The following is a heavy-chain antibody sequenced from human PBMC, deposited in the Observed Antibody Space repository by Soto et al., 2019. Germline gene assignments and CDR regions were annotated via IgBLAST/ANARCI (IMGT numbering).Heavy chain of an antibody. D-gene: IGHD2-8*01. CDR3: AIDHGNGMDV. Sequence: QVQRVESGGGVVQPGRSLRLSCAASGFSFSTYGMHWVRQAPGQGLEWVAVISYDGRNKYYADSVKGRFTISRDNSKNTLYLRMNSLRAGDTAVYYCAIDHGNGMDVWGQGTTVTVSS. V-gene: IGHV3-30*03. CDR1: GFSFSTYG. J-gene: IGHJ6*02. CDR2: ISYDGRNK.